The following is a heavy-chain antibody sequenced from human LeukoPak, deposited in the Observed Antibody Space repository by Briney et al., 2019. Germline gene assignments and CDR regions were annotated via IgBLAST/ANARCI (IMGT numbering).Heavy chain of an antibody. D-gene: IGHD1-26*01. CDR1: GFTFSSYG. V-gene: IGHV3-30*18. Sequence: GGSLRLSCAASGFTFSSYGMHWVRQAAGKGLEWVAVISYDGSNKYYADSVKGRFTISRDNSKSTLYLQMNSLRAEDTAVYYCAKALRGAREVVDYWGQGTLVTVSS. CDR3: AKALRGAREVVDY. CDR2: ISYDGSNK. J-gene: IGHJ4*02.